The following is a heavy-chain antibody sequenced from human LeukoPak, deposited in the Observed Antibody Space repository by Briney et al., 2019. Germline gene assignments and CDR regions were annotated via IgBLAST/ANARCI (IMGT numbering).Heavy chain of an antibody. J-gene: IGHJ4*02. V-gene: IGHV3-23*01. Sequence: GGSLRLSCAASGLTFSSYAMSWVRQATGKGLEWVSAISGSGGSTYYADSVKGRFTISRDNSKNTLYLQMNSLRAEDTAVYYCAKRAGGYCSSTSCYSAFDYWGQGTLVTVSS. D-gene: IGHD2-2*01. CDR1: GLTFSSYA. CDR3: AKRAGGYCSSTSCYSAFDY. CDR2: ISGSGGST.